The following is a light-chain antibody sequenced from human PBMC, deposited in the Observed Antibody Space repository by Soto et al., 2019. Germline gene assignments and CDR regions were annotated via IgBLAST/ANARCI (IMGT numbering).Light chain of an antibody. CDR2: DVS. J-gene: IGLJ1*01. CDR1: SSDVGGSDF. Sequence: QSALTQPASVSGSPGQSITISCTGTSSDVGGSDFVSWHQQHPGKAPKLMIYDVSKWPSGVSNRFSGSKSGNTASLTISGLQAEDEDAYSCRSYTSSRSYVFGTGTKVTVL. V-gene: IGLV2-14*01. CDR3: RSYTSSRSYV.